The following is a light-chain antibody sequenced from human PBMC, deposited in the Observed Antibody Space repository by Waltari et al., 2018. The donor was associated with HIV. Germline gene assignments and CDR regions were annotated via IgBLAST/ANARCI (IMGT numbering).Light chain of an antibody. CDR1: RSNIGSNT. CDR3: AAWDDSLNGVL. Sequence: SVLPQPPSASGTPGQRVTISCSGARSNIGSNTVTWYQQLPGTAPKLLIYSNNQRPSGVPDRFSGSKSGTSASLAISGLQSEDEADYYCAAWDDSLNGVLFGGGTKLTVL. V-gene: IGLV1-44*01. J-gene: IGLJ3*02. CDR2: SNN.